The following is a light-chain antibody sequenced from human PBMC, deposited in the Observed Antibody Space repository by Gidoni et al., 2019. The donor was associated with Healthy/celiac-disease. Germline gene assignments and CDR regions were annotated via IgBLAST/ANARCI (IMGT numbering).Light chain of an antibody. V-gene: IGLV6-57*02. CDR2: EDN. Sequence: FMLTQPHSVSESPGKTVTISCTGSSGSIASNYVQWYQQRPGSAPTTVIYEDNQRPSGVPDRFSGSIDSSSNSASLTISGLKTEHEADYYCQSYDSSNVVFGGGTKLTVL. CDR1: SGSIASNY. J-gene: IGLJ2*01. CDR3: QSYDSSNVV.